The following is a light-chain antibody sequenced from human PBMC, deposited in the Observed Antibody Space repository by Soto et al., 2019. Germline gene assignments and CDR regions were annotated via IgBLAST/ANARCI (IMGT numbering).Light chain of an antibody. J-gene: IGKJ2*01. CDR1: QGISSF. Sequence: DIQLTQFPSFLSASVCDRVTITCRASQGISSFLVWYQQKRGRALKVLIYAASTLQSGVPSRFSGSGSGTEFTLTISTLHPEDFATYSSQQYNSYSPGYTLGQGTKVDTK. CDR2: AAS. V-gene: IGKV1-9*01. CDR3: QQYNSYSPGYT.